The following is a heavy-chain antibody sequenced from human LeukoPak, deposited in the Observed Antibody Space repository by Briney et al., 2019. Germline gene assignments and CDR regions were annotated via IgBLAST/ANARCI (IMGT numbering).Heavy chain of an antibody. CDR2: ISWNSGSI. Sequence: GGSLRLSCAASGFTFNDFAMHWVRQTPGKGLEWVSGISWNSGSIGYADSVKGRFTISRDNSKNTLYLQMNSLRPEDTAVYYCVKAGYYHSSDYYYYFHHWGQGTLVSVSS. CDR1: GFTFNDFA. CDR3: VKAGYYHSSDYYYYFHH. V-gene: IGHV3-9*01. D-gene: IGHD3-22*01. J-gene: IGHJ1*01.